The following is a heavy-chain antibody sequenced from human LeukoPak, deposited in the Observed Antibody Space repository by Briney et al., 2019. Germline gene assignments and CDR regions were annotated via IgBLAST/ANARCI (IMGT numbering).Heavy chain of an antibody. CDR2: INPNSNDK. Sequence: ASVKVSCKASGYTFTGYYIHWVRQAPGQRLEWMGWINPNSNDKNYAQKFQGRVTMTRDTSISTAYMELSRLRSDDTAVYYCARRGRYQVLDKRIAGVYYYYYMDVWGKGTTVAISS. CDR3: ARRGRYQVLDKRIAGVYYYYYMDV. V-gene: IGHV1-2*02. CDR1: GYTFTGYY. J-gene: IGHJ6*03. D-gene: IGHD3-16*02.